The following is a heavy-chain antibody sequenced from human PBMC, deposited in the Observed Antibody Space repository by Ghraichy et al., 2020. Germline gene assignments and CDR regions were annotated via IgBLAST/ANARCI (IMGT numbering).Heavy chain of an antibody. CDR2: INSDGSST. D-gene: IGHD6-13*01. V-gene: IGHV3-74*01. J-gene: IGHJ4*02. CDR3: ARGPQYSSNWYVNY. CDR1: GFTFSSYW. Sequence: GESLNISCAASGFTFSSYWMHWVRQAPGKGLVWVSDINSDGSSTSYADSVKGRFTISRDNAKNTLYLQMNSLGAEDTALYYCARGPQYSSNWYVNYWGQGTLVTVSS.